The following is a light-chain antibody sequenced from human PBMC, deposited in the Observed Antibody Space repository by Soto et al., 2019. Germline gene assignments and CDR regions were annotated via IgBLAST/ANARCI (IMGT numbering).Light chain of an antibody. CDR1: QSVSSY. V-gene: IGKV3-11*01. Sequence: EXXLTXXXXTLSLSPGERATLSCRASQSVSSYLAWYQQKPGQAPRLLIYDASNRATGIPARFSGSGSGTDFTLTISSLEPEDFAVYYCQQRSNWPGTFGQGTKLEIK. J-gene: IGKJ2*01. CDR3: QQRSNWPGT. CDR2: DAS.